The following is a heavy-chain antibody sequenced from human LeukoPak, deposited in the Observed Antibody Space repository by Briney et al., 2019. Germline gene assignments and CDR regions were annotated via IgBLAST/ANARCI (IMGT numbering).Heavy chain of an antibody. J-gene: IGHJ4*02. CDR2: VDPEDGET. CDR1: GYTFTDYY. CDR3: ATGPNWGFAF. V-gene: IGHV1-69-2*01. D-gene: IGHD7-27*01. Sequence: VASVKVSCKVSGYTFTDYYMHWVQQAPGKGLEWMGLVDPEDGETIYAEKFQGRVTITADTSTDTAYMELSSLRSEDTAVYYCATGPNWGFAFWGKGTMVTVSS.